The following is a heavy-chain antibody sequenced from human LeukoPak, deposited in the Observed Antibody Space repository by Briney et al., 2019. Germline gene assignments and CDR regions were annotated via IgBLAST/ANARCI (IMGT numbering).Heavy chain of an antibody. D-gene: IGHD1-26*01. V-gene: IGHV4-31*03. CDR3: VRDRELQF. CDR1: GGSISSGGYY. CDR2: IYYSGST. J-gene: IGHJ4*02. Sequence: SETLSLTCTVSGGSISSGGYYWSWIRQHPGKGLEWIGYIYYSGSTYYNPSLKSRVTISGDTSKNRFSLKLRSVTAADTAVYYCVRDRELQFWGKGILVTVSS.